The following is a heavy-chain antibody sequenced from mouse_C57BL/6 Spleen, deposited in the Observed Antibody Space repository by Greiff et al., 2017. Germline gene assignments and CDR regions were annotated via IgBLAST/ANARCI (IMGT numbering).Heavy chain of an antibody. CDR1: GYTFTGYW. CDR3: ARWLLRFAY. J-gene: IGHJ3*01. Sequence: VQLQQSGAELMKPGASVKLSCKATGYTFTGYWIEWVKQRPGHGLEWIGEILPGSGSTNYNAKFKGKATFTADTSSNTAYMQLSSLTTEDSAIYYCARWLLRFAYWGQGTLVTVSA. V-gene: IGHV1-9*01. CDR2: ILPGSGST. D-gene: IGHD2-3*01.